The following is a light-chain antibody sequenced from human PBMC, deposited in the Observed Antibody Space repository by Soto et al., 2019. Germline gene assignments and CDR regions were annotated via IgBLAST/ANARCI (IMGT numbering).Light chain of an antibody. J-gene: IGKJ3*01. V-gene: IGKV1-33*01. CDR1: QDITNH. CDR3: QKHDDGPQ. Sequence: DLQMTQSPSSLSASVGDRVTITCQASQDITNHLNWYQQKPGKAPKLLIYDSSDLETGVPSRFSGSGSGTYVTLTISSLQPEDIATYYCQKHDDGPQFGPGTRIDIK. CDR2: DSS.